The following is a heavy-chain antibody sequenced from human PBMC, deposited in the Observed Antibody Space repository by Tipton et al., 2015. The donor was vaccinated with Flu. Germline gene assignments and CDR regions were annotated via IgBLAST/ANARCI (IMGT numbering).Heavy chain of an antibody. Sequence: TLSLTCTVSGGSISSTYYWGWIRQPPGKGLEWIGSIFYSGSFSGGSTYYNPSLKGRVTISVDTSKNQFSLKLSSVTAADTAIYYCARDSPYDSSGYYSDYWGQGTQVTVSS. CDR1: GGSISSTYY. V-gene: IGHV4-39*07. CDR3: ARDSPYDSSGYYSDY. J-gene: IGHJ4*02. D-gene: IGHD3-22*01. CDR2: IFYSGSFSGGST.